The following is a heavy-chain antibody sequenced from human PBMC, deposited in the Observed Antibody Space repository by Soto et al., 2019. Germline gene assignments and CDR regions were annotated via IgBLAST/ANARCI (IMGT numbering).Heavy chain of an antibody. CDR1: AGSFRGYY. D-gene: IGHD3-3*01. CDR3: ARAGITDFLRGYDNYYYFKDV. CDR2: INHSGTT. J-gene: IGHJ6*03. Sequence: SETLSLTCAVYAGSFRGYYWSWIRQPPGKGLEWIGEINHSGTTNYNPSLKSRVTISVDTSKNQFSLKLSSVAAADTAIYYCARAGITDFLRGYDNYYYFKDVCGKRTTVTVSS. V-gene: IGHV4-34*01.